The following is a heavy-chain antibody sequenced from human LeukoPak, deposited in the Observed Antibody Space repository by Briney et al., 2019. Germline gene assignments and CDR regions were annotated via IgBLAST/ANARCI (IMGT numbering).Heavy chain of an antibody. J-gene: IGHJ6*02. V-gene: IGHV3-23*01. D-gene: IGHD3-10*01. Sequence: PGGSLRLSCAASGFTFSSYAMSWVRQAPGKGLEWVSGISGSGGSTYYADSVKGRFTISRDKSKNTLYLQMNSLRAEDTAVYYCARDSALLWFGELAAAGMDVWGQGTTVTVSS. CDR3: ARDSALLWFGELAAAGMDV. CDR1: GFTFSSYA. CDR2: ISGSGGST.